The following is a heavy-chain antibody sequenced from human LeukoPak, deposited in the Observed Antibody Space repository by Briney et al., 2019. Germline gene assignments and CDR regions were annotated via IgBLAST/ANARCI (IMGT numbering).Heavy chain of an antibody. Sequence: ASVKVSCKASGYTFSSYGITWVRQAPGQGPEWMGWISSYNGDTKYAQKFQGGVIMATDTSTSTAYMELRRLTSDDTAMYYCARPRYCSSTGCHYYFDPWGQGTLVTVSS. CDR1: GYTFSSYG. CDR2: ISSYNGDT. J-gene: IGHJ5*02. V-gene: IGHV1-18*04. D-gene: IGHD2-2*01. CDR3: ARPRYCSSTGCHYYFDP.